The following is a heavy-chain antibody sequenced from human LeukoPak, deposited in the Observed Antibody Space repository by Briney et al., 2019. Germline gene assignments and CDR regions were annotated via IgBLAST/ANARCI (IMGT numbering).Heavy chain of an antibody. CDR3: ARGGANYVWGSYRYTFDY. D-gene: IGHD3-16*02. Sequence: ASVKVSCKASGYTFTSYDINWVRQATGQGLEWMGWMNPNSGNTGYAQKFQGRVTITRNTSISTAYMELSSLRSEDTAVYYCARGGANYVWGSYRYTFDYWGQGTLVTVSS. CDR2: MNPNSGNT. CDR1: GYTFTSYD. V-gene: IGHV1-8*03. J-gene: IGHJ4*02.